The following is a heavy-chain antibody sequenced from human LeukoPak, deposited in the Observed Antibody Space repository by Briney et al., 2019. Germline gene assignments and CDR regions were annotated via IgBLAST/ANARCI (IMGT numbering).Heavy chain of an antibody. CDR2: IKHDGSEK. J-gene: IGHJ4*02. D-gene: IGHD2-15*01. CDR1: GFTFTSAW. V-gene: IGHV3-7*01. CDR3: AREDPGRIAADC. Sequence: GGSLRLSCAASGFTFTSAWMSWVRQAPGKGLEWVTNIKHDGSEKYYVDSVKGRFTISRDNAKNSLFLQMNSLRAEDTAMYYCAREDPGRIAADCWGQGTLVTVSS.